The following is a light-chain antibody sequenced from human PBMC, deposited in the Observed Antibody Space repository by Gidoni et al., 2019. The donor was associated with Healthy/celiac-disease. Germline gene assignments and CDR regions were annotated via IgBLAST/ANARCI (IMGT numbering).Light chain of an antibody. J-gene: IGKJ5*01. CDR1: QGISSY. V-gene: IGKV1-8*01. Sequence: AIRITQPPSSLSASTGDRVTITCRASQGISSYLAWYQQKPGKAPKLLIYAASTLQSGVPSRFSGSGSGTDFTLTISCLQSEDFATYYCKQYYSYPPTFGQGTRLEI. CDR2: AAS. CDR3: KQYYSYPPT.